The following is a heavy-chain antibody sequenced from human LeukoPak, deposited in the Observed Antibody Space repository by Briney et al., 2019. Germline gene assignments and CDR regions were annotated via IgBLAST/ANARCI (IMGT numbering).Heavy chain of an antibody. Sequence: SVKVSCKASGFTFTSSAMQWVRQARGQRLEWIGWIVVGSGNTNYAQKFQERVTITRDMSTSTAYMELSSLRSEDTAVYYCAARRGYSYAKKAFDIWGQGTMVTVSS. J-gene: IGHJ3*02. CDR1: GFTFTSSA. D-gene: IGHD5-18*01. CDR3: AARRGYSYAKKAFDI. V-gene: IGHV1-58*02. CDR2: IVVGSGNT.